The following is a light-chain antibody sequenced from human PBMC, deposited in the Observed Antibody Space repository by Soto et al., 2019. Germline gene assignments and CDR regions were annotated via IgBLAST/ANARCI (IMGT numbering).Light chain of an antibody. CDR2: AAS. CDR3: QQSYSIPIA. CDR1: QSISSY. J-gene: IGKJ5*01. V-gene: IGKV1-39*01. Sequence: IEMTQAPSSLDASVGDRGSITCRASQSISSYLNWYQQKPGKAPKLLIYAASSLQSGVPSRFSGSGSGTDFTLTISSLQPEDFATYYCQQSYSIPIAFGQGTRLEIK.